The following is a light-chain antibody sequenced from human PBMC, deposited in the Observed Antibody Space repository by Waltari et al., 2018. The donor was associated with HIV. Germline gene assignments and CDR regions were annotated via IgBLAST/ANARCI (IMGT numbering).Light chain of an antibody. CDR2: EVT. J-gene: IGLJ3*02. CDR3: CSYAGTSILV. CDR1: SSDGGRYNL. V-gene: IGLV2-23*02. Sequence: QSALTQPASVSGSPGQSITISCTGTSSDGGRYNLVSWYQQHPGKAPKLMIYEVTKRPSGVSNRFSGSKSGNTASLTISGLQAEDEGDYHCCSYAGTSILVFGGGTKLTVL.